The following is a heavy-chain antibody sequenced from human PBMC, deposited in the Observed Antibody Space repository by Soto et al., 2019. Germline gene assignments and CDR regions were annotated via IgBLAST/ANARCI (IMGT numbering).Heavy chain of an antibody. J-gene: IGHJ6*02. CDR3: ARARGYSSGQGFDGMDV. CDR2: IWYDGSNK. Sequence: GGSLRLSCAASGFTFSSYGMHWVRQAPGKGLEWVAVIWYDGSNKYYADSVKGRFTISRDNSKNTLYLQMNSLRAEDTAVYYCARARGYSSGQGFDGMDVWGQGTTVTVSS. D-gene: IGHD6-19*01. V-gene: IGHV3-33*01. CDR1: GFTFSSYG.